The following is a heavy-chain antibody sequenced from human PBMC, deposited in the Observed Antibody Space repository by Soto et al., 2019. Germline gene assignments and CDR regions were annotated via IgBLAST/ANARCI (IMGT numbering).Heavy chain of an antibody. V-gene: IGHV3-23*01. CDR2: ISGSGGST. J-gene: IGHJ4*02. Sequence: GVLRLSCAASGFTFSSYAMSWVRQAPGKGLEWVSDISGSGGSTYYADAAKVRFTISRDNSKNTLYRQMNSLRAEDTAVYYCGKPPPYCSSTSCQFDYWGQGTLVTVSS. CDR1: GFTFSSYA. D-gene: IGHD2-2*01. CDR3: GKPPPYCSSTSCQFDY.